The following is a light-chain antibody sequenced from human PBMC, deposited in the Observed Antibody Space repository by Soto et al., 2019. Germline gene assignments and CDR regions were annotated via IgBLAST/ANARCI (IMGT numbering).Light chain of an antibody. Sequence: ENVLTQSPASLSLSPGERATLSCRSSQDLSTYLAWYQHKPGQAPRLLIYDASKRATGIPARLSGSGSGLDFTLTISSLEPEDFSIYYCHQRDNRGGVFGGGTKVEI. CDR3: HQRDNRGGV. CDR2: DAS. V-gene: IGKV3-11*01. CDR1: QDLSTY. J-gene: IGKJ4*01.